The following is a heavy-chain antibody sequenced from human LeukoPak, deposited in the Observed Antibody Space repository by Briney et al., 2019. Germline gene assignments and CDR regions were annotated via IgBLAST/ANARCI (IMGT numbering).Heavy chain of an antibody. V-gene: IGHV3-48*01. D-gene: IGHD6-6*01. Sequence: QLWGVLRLSCTASGFTVSGNYMNWVRQAPGKGLEWVSYISRSSTTIYYADSVKGRFTISRDNAKNLLYLQMNSLRAEDTAVYHCAKDPTSSSALDYWGQGTLVTVSS. CDR1: GFTVSGNY. CDR2: ISRSSTTI. J-gene: IGHJ4*02. CDR3: AKDPTSSSALDY.